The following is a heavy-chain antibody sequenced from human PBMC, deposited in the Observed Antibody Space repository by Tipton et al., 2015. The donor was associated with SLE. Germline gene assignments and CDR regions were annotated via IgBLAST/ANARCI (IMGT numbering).Heavy chain of an antibody. V-gene: IGHV3-74*01. J-gene: IGHJ4*02. CDR2: INSDGSST. Sequence: GSLRLSCAASGFTFSSYAMSWVRQAPGKGLVWVSRINSDGSSTSYADSVKGRFTISRDNAKNTLYLQMNSLRAEDTAVYYCASRGDYFDYWGQGTLVTVSS. CDR3: ASRGDYFDY. D-gene: IGHD3-10*01. CDR1: GFTFSSYA.